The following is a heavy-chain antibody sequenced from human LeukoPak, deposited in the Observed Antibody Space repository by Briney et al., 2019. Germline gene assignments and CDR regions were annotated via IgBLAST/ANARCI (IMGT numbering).Heavy chain of an antibody. CDR1: GGSFSGYY. J-gene: IGHJ6*03. D-gene: IGHD3-10*01. Sequence: SETLSLTCAVYGGSFSGYYWSWIRQPPGKGLEWIGEINHSGSTNYNPSLKSRVTISIDTSKNQFSLKLSSVTAADTAVYYCARVFDSGSQAYFYYMDVWGKGTTVTISS. CDR2: INHSGST. CDR3: ARVFDSGSQAYFYYMDV. V-gene: IGHV4-34*01.